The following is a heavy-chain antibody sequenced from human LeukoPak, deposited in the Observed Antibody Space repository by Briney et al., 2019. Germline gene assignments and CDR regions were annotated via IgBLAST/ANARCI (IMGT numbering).Heavy chain of an antibody. V-gene: IGHV4-30-2*01. J-gene: IGHJ6*02. CDR3: ARDSGTNYYGMDV. CDR2: IYHSGST. CDR1: GGSISSGGYS. Sequence: PSETLSLTCAVSGGSISSGGYSWSWIRQPPGKGLEWIGYIYHSGSTYYNPSLKSRVTISVDRSKNQFSLKLSSVTAADTAVYYCARDSGTNYYGMDVWGQGTTVTVSS.